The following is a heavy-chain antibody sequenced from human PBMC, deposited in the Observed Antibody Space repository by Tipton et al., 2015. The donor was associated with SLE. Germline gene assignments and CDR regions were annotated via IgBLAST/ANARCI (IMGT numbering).Heavy chain of an antibody. CDR1: GGSIRSYY. CDR2: IYLSGSY. V-gene: IGHV4-4*08. CDR3: ASGVYDSGSNYLGGWFDP. J-gene: IGHJ5*02. Sequence: TLSLTCSVSGGSIRSYYWSWIRQPPGKGLEWIGHIYLSGSYNYHPSLKSRVTLSVDPSKNQFSLKLSSVTAADTAVYYCASGVYDSGSNYLGGWFDPWGQGTLVTVSS. D-gene: IGHD3-10*01.